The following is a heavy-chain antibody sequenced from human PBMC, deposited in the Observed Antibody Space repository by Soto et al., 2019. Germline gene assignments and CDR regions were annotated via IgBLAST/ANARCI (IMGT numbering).Heavy chain of an antibody. CDR3: ARDSDYGGNAYWFDP. D-gene: IGHD4-17*01. J-gene: IGHJ5*02. V-gene: IGHV3-11*06. Sequence: QVQLVESGGGLVKPGGSLRLSCAASGFTFSDYYMSWIRQAPGQGLEWVSYISSSSSYTNYADSVKGRFTISRDNAKNSLYLQMNSLRAEDTAVYYCARDSDYGGNAYWFDPWGQGTLVTVSS. CDR1: GFTFSDYY. CDR2: ISSSSSYT.